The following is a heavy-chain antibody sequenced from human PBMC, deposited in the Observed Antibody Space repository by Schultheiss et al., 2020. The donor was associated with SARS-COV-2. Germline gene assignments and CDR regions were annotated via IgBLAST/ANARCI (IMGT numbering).Heavy chain of an antibody. CDR1: GGSISSSSYY. Sequence: SETLSLTCTVSGGSISSSSYYWSWIRQPPGKGLEWIGYIYYSGSTNYNPSLKSRVTISVDKSKNQFSLKLSSVTAADTAVYYCARGATYYDFWRVGFDPWGQGTLVTVSS. D-gene: IGHD3-3*01. J-gene: IGHJ5*02. V-gene: IGHV4-61*05. CDR3: ARGATYYDFWRVGFDP. CDR2: IYYSGST.